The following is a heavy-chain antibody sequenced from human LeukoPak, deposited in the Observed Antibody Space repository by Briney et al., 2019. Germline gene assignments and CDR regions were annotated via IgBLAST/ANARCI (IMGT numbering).Heavy chain of an antibody. V-gene: IGHV1-2*02. CDR2: INPNSGGT. CDR3: ARAIQLGNSYNWFDP. CDR1: GYTFTGYY. D-gene: IGHD7-27*01. Sequence: ASVKVSCKASGYTFTGYYMHWVRQAPGQGLEWMGWINPNSGGTNYAQKFQGRVTMTRDTSISTAYMELSRLRSDDTAVYYCARAIQLGNSYNWFDPWGQGTPVTISS. J-gene: IGHJ5*02.